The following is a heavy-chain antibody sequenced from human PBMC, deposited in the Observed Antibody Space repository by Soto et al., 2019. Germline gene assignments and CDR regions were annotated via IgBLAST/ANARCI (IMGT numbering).Heavy chain of an antibody. CDR3: ARDRGVGMEQLASWFDP. D-gene: IGHD6-6*01. CDR2: INPNSGGT. V-gene: IGHV1-2*04. Sequence: QVQLVQSGAEVKKPGASVKVSCKASGYTFTGYYMHWVRQAPGQGLEWMGWINPNSGGTNYAQKFQGWVTMTRDTSISTAYMELSRLRSDDTAVYYCARDRGVGMEQLASWFDPWGQGTLVTVSS. J-gene: IGHJ5*02. CDR1: GYTFTGYY.